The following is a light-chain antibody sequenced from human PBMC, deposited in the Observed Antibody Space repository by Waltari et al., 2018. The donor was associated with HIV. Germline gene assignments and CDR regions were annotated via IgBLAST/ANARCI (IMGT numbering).Light chain of an antibody. CDR3: QVCDTSNDHPYV. CDR2: QDG. J-gene: IGLJ1*01. Sequence: SYELTQPPSVSVSPGQTATISCSGDKLGSKFVSWYKQRPGQPPAVVIFQDGTRPSGISERISGSNSGNTATLTISTVEAGDEADYYCQVCDTSNDHPYVFGTGTKVTVL. V-gene: IGLV3-1*01. CDR1: KLGSKF.